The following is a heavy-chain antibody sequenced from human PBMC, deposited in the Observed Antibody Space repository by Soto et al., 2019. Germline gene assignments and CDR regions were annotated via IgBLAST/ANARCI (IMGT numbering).Heavy chain of an antibody. Sequence: SDTLSLTCTVSGGSISSGGYYWSWIRQHPGKGLEWIGYIYYSGSTYYNPSLKSRVTISVDTSKNQFSLKLSSVTAADTAVYYCARDNPPGGTDYYYYGMDVWGQGTTVT. D-gene: IGHD1-26*01. J-gene: IGHJ6*02. CDR1: GGSISSGGYY. V-gene: IGHV4-31*03. CDR2: IYYSGST. CDR3: ARDNPPGGTDYYYYGMDV.